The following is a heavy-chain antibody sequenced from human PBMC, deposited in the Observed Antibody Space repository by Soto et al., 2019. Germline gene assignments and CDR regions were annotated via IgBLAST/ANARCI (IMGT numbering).Heavy chain of an antibody. D-gene: IGHD2-15*01. CDR2: IYWDDDK. J-gene: IGHJ4*02. CDR3: AHRAVLCSGGTCYSHPFDF. V-gene: IGHV2-5*02. CDR1: GFSLTTTGVG. Sequence: QITLKESGPPLVKPTQTLTLTCTFSGFSLTTTGVGVGWIRQPPGKALEWLAIIYWDDDKRYSPSLKSRLTITKDTSKNQVVLTMTTMDPVDTATYFCAHRAVLCSGGTCYSHPFDFWGQGTLVTVSS.